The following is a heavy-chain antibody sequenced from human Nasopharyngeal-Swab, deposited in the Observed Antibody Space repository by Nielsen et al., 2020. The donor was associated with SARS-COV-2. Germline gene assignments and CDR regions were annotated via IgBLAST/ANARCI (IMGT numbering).Heavy chain of an antibody. V-gene: IGHV1-2*02. CDR2: ITPYNGDT. CDR1: GYTFTDYY. D-gene: IGHD3-22*01. CDR3: ARDYYDNYDSDF. J-gene: IGHJ4*02. Sequence: SVKVSCKPSGYTFTDYYIHWVRQVPGQGLEWVGCITPYNGDTFYAQNFQGRVTVTRDTSRSTAYIDLSRLRSDDTAVYYCARDYYDNYDSDFWGQGTLVTVSS.